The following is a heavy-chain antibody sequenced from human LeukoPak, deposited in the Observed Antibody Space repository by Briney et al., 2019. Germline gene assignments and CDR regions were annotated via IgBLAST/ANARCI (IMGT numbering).Heavy chain of an antibody. J-gene: IGHJ4*02. D-gene: IGHD6-13*01. V-gene: IGHV3-11*05. CDR2: ISSSSSYT. CDR3: ARDEAAAGTGSVDY. Sequence: GGSLRLFCAASGFTFSDYYMSWIRQAPGKGLEWVSYISSSSSYTNYADSVKGRFTISRDNAKKSLYLQMNSLRAEDTAVYYCARDEAAAGTGSVDYWGKGTLVTVSS. CDR1: GFTFSDYY.